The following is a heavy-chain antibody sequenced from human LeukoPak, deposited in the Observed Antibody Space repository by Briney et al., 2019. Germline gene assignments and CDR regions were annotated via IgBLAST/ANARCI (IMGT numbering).Heavy chain of an antibody. CDR2: IYYSGST. D-gene: IGHD1-26*01. Sequence: PSETLSLTCTVSGGSISSYYWSWIRQPPGKGLEWIGYIYYSGSTNYNPSLKSRVTISVDTSKNQFSLKLSSVTAADTAVYYCASGRGYSGSYYYYGMDVWGQGTTVTVSS. CDR3: ASGRGYSGSYYYYGMDV. J-gene: IGHJ6*02. CDR1: GGSISSYY. V-gene: IGHV4-59*01.